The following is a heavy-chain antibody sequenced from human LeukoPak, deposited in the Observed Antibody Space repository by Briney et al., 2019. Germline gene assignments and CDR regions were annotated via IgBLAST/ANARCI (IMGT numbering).Heavy chain of an antibody. J-gene: IGHJ3*02. Sequence: SVKLSCKASGYTFTSYGISWVRQAPGQGVEWMGWISAYNGNTNHAQKLQGRVTMTTDTSTSTAYMELRSLRSDDTAVYYCARDTEWFGELLAGAFDIWGRGTMVTVSS. D-gene: IGHD3-10*01. CDR1: GYTFTSYG. CDR2: ISAYNGNT. CDR3: ARDTEWFGELLAGAFDI. V-gene: IGHV1-18*01.